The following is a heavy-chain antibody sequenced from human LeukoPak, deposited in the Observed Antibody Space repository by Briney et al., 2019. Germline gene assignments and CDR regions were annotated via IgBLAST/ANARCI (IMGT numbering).Heavy chain of an antibody. D-gene: IGHD2-2*01. V-gene: IGHV4-39*01. J-gene: IGHJ5*02. CDR2: IYYSGST. CDR1: GGSISSSSYY. CDR3: ARHVLIVVVPAAIYNWFDP. Sequence: SETLSLTCTVSGGSISSSSYYWGWIRQPPGKGLEWIGSIYYSGSTYYNPSLKSRVTISVDTSKNQFSLKLSSVTAADTAVYYCARHVLIVVVPAAIYNWFDPWAREPWSPSPQ.